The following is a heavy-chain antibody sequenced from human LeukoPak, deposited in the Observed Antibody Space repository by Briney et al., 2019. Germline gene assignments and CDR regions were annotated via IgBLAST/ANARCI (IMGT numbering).Heavy chain of an antibody. Sequence: PSETLSLTCAVYGGSFSGYYWSWIRQPPVKGLEWIGEINHSGSTNYNPSLKSRVTISVDTSKNQFSLKLSSVTAADTAVYYCARGGTGWLHQIPYCFDYWGQGTLVTVSS. CDR3: ARGGTGWLHQIPYCFDY. V-gene: IGHV4-34*01. J-gene: IGHJ4*02. CDR2: INHSGST. CDR1: GGSFSGYY. D-gene: IGHD5-24*01.